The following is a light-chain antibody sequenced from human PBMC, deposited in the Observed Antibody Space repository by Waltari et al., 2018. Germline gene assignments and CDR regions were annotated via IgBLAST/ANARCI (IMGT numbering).Light chain of an antibody. Sequence: QSALTQPASVSGSPGQSITISCSGTHSDVGAYHFFPWYQQHPGKAPHLIIYEVSNRPSGISNRFSASKSGNTASLTISGLQAEDEADYYCSSYTTSSAPGVFGTGTRVTVL. CDR1: HSDVGAYHF. J-gene: IGLJ1*01. CDR3: SSYTTSSAPGV. V-gene: IGLV2-14*01. CDR2: EVS.